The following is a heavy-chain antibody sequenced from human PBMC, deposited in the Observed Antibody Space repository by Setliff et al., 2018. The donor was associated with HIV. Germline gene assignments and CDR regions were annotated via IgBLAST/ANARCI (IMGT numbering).Heavy chain of an antibody. CDR2: SYHNGTT. CDR3: ARGPNFDWELPYDY. Sequence: LSLTCAVYGAFFNDYYWSWIRQTPGKGLEWIGESYHNGTTNYNPSLKSRITISVDTSKMQFSLNMSSLTAADTAVYYCARGPNFDWELPYDYWGQGTQVTVSA. D-gene: IGHD3-9*01. J-gene: IGHJ4*02. CDR1: GAFFNDYY. V-gene: IGHV4-34*01.